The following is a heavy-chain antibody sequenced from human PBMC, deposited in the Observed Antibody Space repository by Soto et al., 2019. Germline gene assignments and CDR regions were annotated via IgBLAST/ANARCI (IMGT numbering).Heavy chain of an antibody. Sequence: QVQLGESGGGVVQPGRSLRLSCAASGFTFSSYAMHWVRQAPGKGLEWVAVISYDGSNKYYADSVKGRFTISRDNSKKTLFLQMNSLRAEDRAVYYCARGLGLDIDYWGQGTLVTVS. CDR1: GFTFSSYA. CDR2: ISYDGSNK. CDR3: ARGLGLDIDY. J-gene: IGHJ4*02. D-gene: IGHD3-16*01. V-gene: IGHV3-30-3*01.